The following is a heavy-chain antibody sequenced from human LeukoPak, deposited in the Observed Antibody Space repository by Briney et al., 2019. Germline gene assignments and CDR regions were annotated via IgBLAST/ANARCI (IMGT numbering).Heavy chain of an antibody. V-gene: IGHV3-30*04. CDR2: ISFDGSYK. J-gene: IGHJ3*02. Sequence: GGSLRLSCAASGFTFSTYAMHWVRQAPGKGLEWVAVISFDGSYKYYADSVKGRFTISRDNAKNSLYLQMNSLRAEDTAVYYCARGDYYDSSGYYVRAFDIWGQGTMVTVSS. CDR3: ARGDYYDSSGYYVRAFDI. CDR1: GFTFSTYA. D-gene: IGHD3-22*01.